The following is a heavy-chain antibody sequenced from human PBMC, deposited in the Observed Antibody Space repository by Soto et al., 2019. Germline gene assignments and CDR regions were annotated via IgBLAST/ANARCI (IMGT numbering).Heavy chain of an antibody. J-gene: IGHJ6*02. CDR3: VRQGYGPLHGLVDV. V-gene: IGHV4-59*08. CDR2: VHDSWGA. D-gene: IGHD5-18*01. Sequence: SDTLSLTYTFSGGSMRGYYWSWILLPPGKPMEWIGYVHDSWGAAYNPSLRSRVAISLDTSKSQFSLSLTSVSATDTAMYYCVRQGYGPLHGLVDVWGQGTTVT. CDR1: GGSMRGYY.